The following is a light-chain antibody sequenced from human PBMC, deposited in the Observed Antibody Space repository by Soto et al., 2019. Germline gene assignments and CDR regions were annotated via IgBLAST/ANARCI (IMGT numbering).Light chain of an antibody. CDR3: QQRSNWPRT. Sequence: DIVMTQSPDSLAVSLGERATVNCKSSQSVLYSSNNKNYLAWYQQKPGQAPRLLIYDVSNRATGIPARFSGSGSGTDFTLTISSLEPEDFAVYYCQQRSNWPRTFGQGTKVDIK. J-gene: IGKJ1*01. CDR2: DVS. V-gene: IGKV4-1*01. CDR1: QSVLYSSNNKNY.